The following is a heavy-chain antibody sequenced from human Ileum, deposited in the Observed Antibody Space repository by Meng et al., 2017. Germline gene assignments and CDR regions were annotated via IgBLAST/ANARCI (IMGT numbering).Heavy chain of an antibody. D-gene: IGHD6-13*01. Sequence: QITLKESGHTLVKPTQTLTLTCTFSGFSLSTSGVGVAWIRQPPGKALECLALIYWDDDKRYNPSLKNRLTITKDTSKNQVVLTMTNMDLVDTATYYCAHRLAYSSNYNVGWFDPWGQGTLVTVSS. J-gene: IGHJ5*02. CDR1: GFSLSTSGVG. CDR2: IYWDDDK. CDR3: AHRLAYSSNYNVGWFDP. V-gene: IGHV2-5*02.